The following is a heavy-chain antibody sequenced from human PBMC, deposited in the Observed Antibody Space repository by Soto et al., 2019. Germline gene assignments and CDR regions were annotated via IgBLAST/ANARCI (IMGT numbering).Heavy chain of an antibody. CDR3: ARLGGYYQAFDQ. V-gene: IGHV4-59*08. CDR2: IYYSGST. Sequence: SETLSLTCTVSGGSISGYYWSWFRQPPGKGLEWIGYIYYSGSTTYTPSLKSRITIAVDTSKNQFSLRLNSVTAADTAVYYCARLGGYYQAFDQWGQGSLVTVS. J-gene: IGHJ4*02. D-gene: IGHD3-22*01. CDR1: GGSISGYY.